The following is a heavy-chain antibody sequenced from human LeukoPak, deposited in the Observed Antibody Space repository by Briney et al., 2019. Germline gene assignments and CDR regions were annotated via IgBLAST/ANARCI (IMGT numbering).Heavy chain of an antibody. V-gene: IGHV3-53*01. CDR2: IYSGGST. CDR1: GFTVSSNY. D-gene: IGHD2-2*01. J-gene: IGHJ2*01. CDR3: ARAYCSSTSCYYWYFDL. Sequence: GGSLRLSCAASGFTVSSNYMSWVRQAPGKGLEWVSVIYSGGSTYYADSVKGRFTISRDNSKNTLYLQMNSLRAEDTAVYYCARAYCSSTSCYYWYFDLWGRGTLATVSS.